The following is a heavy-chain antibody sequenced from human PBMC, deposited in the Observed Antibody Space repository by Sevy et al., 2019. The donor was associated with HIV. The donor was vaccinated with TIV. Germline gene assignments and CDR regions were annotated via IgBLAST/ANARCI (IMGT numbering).Heavy chain of an antibody. J-gene: IGHJ6*02. Sequence: GGSLRLSCAASGFTFSSYAMNWVRQAPGKGLEWVSAISHSGGSKYYEDSVKGRFTISRDNSKNTLYLQMNSLRAEDTAVYYCAKGTLVVPAVIYYYYGMDVWGQGTTVTVSS. CDR2: ISHSGGSK. CDR1: GFTFSSYA. CDR3: AKGTLVVPAVIYYYYGMDV. V-gene: IGHV3-23*01. D-gene: IGHD2-2*02.